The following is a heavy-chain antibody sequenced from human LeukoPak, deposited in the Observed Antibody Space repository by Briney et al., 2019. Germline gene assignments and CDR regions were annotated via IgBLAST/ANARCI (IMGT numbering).Heavy chain of an antibody. CDR2: IYTSGAT. CDR3: ARGVGVVAANHYYYYGMDV. V-gene: IGHV4-4*07. D-gene: IGHD2-15*01. J-gene: IGHJ6*02. CDR1: GDSISSYY. Sequence: PSETLSLTCSVSGDSISSYYWSWIRQPAGKGLEWIGRIYTSGATKYSASLKSRVTISVDKSKSQLSLKLRSVTAADTAVYYCARGVGVVAANHYYYYGMDVWGQGTTVTVSS.